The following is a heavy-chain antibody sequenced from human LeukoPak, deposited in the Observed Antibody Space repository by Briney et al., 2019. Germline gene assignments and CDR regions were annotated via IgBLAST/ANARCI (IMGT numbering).Heavy chain of an antibody. Sequence: PGGSLRLSCAASGFTFGTHAMTWVRQAPGKGLEWVSGMSGRGDTSYYADSVKGRFTISRDNSKNTLFLQMNSLRAEDTAVYYCAKLAGIRGWFVYYFDCWGQGTLVTVS. CDR1: GFTFGTHA. J-gene: IGHJ4*02. V-gene: IGHV3-23*01. CDR3: AKLAGIRGWFVYYFDC. CDR2: MSGRGDTS. D-gene: IGHD6-19*01.